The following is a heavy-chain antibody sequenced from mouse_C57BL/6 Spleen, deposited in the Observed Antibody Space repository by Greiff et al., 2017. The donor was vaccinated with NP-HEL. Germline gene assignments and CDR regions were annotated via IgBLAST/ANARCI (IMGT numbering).Heavy chain of an antibody. D-gene: IGHD2-2*01. CDR1: GFTFTDYY. J-gene: IGHJ2*01. CDR2: IRNKANGYTT. V-gene: IGHV7-3*01. CDR3: ASRYGYDDGPLGY. Sequence: EVQVVESGGGLVQPGGSLSLSCAASGFTFTDYYMSWVRQPPGKALEWLGFIRNKANGYTTEYSASVKGRFTISRDNSQSILYLQMNALRAEDSATYYCASRYGYDDGPLGYWGQGTTLTVSS.